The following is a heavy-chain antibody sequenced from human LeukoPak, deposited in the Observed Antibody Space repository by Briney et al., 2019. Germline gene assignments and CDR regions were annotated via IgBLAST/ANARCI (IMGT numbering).Heavy chain of an antibody. CDR2: IYYSGSN. J-gene: IGHJ4*02. V-gene: IGHV4-30-4*08. CDR3: ATGRTTVWWLIDY. D-gene: IGHD5-12*01. Sequence: SETLSLTCTVSGGSISSGDYYWSWIRQPPGKGLEWIGYIYYSGSNYYNPSLKSRVTISVDTSKNQFSLKLSSLTAADTAVYYCATGRTTVWWLIDYWGQGTLVTVSS. CDR1: GGSISSGDYY.